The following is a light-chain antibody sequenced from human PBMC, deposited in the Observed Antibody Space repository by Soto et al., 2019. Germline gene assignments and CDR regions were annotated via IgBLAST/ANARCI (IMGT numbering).Light chain of an antibody. CDR2: GAT. CDR3: QQSYSNLWN. Sequence: DIQMTQPPSSLSVSVGARVTITCRASQNIATFLSWYQQKPEKVPNLLIYGATILHSGVPPKFSGSAPGTDFTPTIMSLQPEDWATYDCQQSYSNLWNFGQGTQVEVK. CDR1: QNIATF. J-gene: IGKJ1*01. V-gene: IGKV1-39*01.